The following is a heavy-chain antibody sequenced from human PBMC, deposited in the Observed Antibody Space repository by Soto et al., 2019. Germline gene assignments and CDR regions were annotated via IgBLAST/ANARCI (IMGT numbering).Heavy chain of an antibody. CDR1: GGSISSYY. V-gene: IGHV4-59*01. J-gene: IGHJ4*02. D-gene: IGHD6-13*01. Sequence: SETLSLTCTVSGGSISSYYWSWIRQPPGKGLEWIGYIYYSGSTNYNPSLKSRVTISVDTSKNQFSLKLSSVTAADTAVYYCARGTPERYSRTADYWGQGTLVTVSS. CDR2: IYYSGST. CDR3: ARGTPERYSRTADY.